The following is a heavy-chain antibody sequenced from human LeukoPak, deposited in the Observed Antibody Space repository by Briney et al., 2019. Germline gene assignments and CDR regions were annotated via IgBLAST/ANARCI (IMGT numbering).Heavy chain of an antibody. V-gene: IGHV3-48*03. Sequence: GGSLRLSCAASGFTVSSYEMNWVRQAPGKGLEWVSYISSSGSTIYYADSVKGRFTISRDNAKNSLYLQMNSLRAEDTAVYYCASGGQVEYSSSASEYWGQGTLVTVSS. J-gene: IGHJ4*02. CDR3: ASGGQVEYSSSASEY. CDR1: GFTVSSYE. D-gene: IGHD6-6*01. CDR2: ISSSGSTI.